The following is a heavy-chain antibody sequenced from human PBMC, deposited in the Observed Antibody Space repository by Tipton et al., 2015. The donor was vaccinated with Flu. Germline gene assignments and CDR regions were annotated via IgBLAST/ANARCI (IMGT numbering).Heavy chain of an antibody. CDR2: IRSKAYGGTT. V-gene: IGHV3-49*04. D-gene: IGHD5-12*01. CDR3: TGGYELDY. Sequence: SLRLSCTASGFTFGDYAMSWVRQAPGKGLEWVGFIRSKAYGGTTEYAASVKGRFTISREDSKSIAYLQMNSLKTEDTAVYYCTGGYELDYWGQGTLVTVSS. J-gene: IGHJ4*02. CDR1: GFTFGDYA.